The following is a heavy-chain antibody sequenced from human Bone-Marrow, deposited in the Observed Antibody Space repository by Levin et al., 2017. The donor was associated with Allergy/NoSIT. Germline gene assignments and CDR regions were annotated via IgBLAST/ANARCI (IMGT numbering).Heavy chain of an antibody. CDR1: GFTFSSYA. J-gene: IGHJ4*02. CDR3: ARGPWGEPRLSG. D-gene: IGHD1-14*01. Sequence: GESLKISCAASGFTFSSYAMHWVRQAPGKGLEWVAVISYDGSNKYYADSVKGRFTISRDNSKNTLYLQMNSLRAEDTAVYYCARGPWGEPRLSGWGQGTLVTVSS. CDR2: ISYDGSNK. V-gene: IGHV3-30*04.